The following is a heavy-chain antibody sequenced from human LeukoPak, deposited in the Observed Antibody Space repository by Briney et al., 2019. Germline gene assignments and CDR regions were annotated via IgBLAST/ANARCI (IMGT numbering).Heavy chain of an antibody. Sequence: SQTLSLTCTVSGGSINSGDYYWSWIRQPPGKGLEWIGYIYYSGSTFYNPSLKSRVTISGDTSKNQFSLKVSSVTAADTAVYYCARRYGIGYSGSHGAFDIWGQGTMVTVSS. J-gene: IGHJ3*02. V-gene: IGHV4-30-4*08. CDR1: GGSINSGDYY. D-gene: IGHD5-12*01. CDR3: ARRYGIGYSGSHGAFDI. CDR2: IYYSGST.